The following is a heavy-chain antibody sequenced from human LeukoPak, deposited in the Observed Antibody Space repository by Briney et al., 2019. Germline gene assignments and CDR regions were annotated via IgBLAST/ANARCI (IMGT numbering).Heavy chain of an antibody. Sequence: SETLSLTCAVYGGSFSGYYWSWIRQPPGKGLEWIGEINHSGSTNYNPSLKSRVTISVDTSKNQFSLTLSSVTAADTAVYYCASQDPSGDPLDYWGQGTLVTVSS. CDR2: INHSGST. V-gene: IGHV4-34*01. D-gene: IGHD7-27*01. CDR3: ASQDPSGDPLDY. CDR1: GGSFSGYY. J-gene: IGHJ4*02.